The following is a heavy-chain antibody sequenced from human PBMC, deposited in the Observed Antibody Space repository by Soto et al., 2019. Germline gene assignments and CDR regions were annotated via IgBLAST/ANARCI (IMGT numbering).Heavy chain of an antibody. CDR3: ARNPIDYAGPHYFYGLDV. D-gene: IGHD4-17*01. CDR1: GFSLSNSRVG. Sequence: QVTLKESGPVLVKPTETLTLTCTVSGFSLSNSRVGVSWIRQPPGKAKEWLAHKFSNDEKSYSASVESRLTISQATSNSQVVLIMTHMDPVDTATYYCARNPIDYAGPHYFYGLDVGGQRTSVTVSS. J-gene: IGHJ6*02. CDR2: KFSNDEK. V-gene: IGHV2-26*01.